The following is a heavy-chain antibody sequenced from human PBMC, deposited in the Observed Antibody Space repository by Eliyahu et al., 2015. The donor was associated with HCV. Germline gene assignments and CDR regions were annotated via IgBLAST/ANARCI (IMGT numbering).Heavy chain of an antibody. CDR2: ISGSGAHI. CDR1: GFTFXYYY. D-gene: IGHD1-26*01. Sequence: EVQLVESGGGLVTPGGSLRLSCAASGFTFXYYYLNWVRQAPGKGLEWVSSISGSGAHIYYADSVKGRFTISRDSANNSLFLQMNSLRGEDTAVYYCAKSSGTYSVNYDAFDVWGQGTMVTVSS. V-gene: IGHV3-21*01. CDR3: AKSSGTYSVNYDAFDV. J-gene: IGHJ3*01.